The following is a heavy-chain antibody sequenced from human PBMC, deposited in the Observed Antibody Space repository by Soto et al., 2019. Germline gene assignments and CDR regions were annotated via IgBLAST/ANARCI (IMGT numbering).Heavy chain of an antibody. Sequence: RGSLRLSCAASGFTFSSYAMILGRQSALKGLEWVSAISGSGGSTYYADSVKGRFTISRDNSKNTLYLQMNSLRAEDTAVYYCAKQKDGGYSYFRRGYYYYGMDVWGQGTTVTVSS. CDR3: AKQKDGGYSYFRRGYYYYGMDV. CDR2: ISGSGGST. CDR1: GFTFSSYA. J-gene: IGHJ6*02. D-gene: IGHD5-18*01. V-gene: IGHV3-23*01.